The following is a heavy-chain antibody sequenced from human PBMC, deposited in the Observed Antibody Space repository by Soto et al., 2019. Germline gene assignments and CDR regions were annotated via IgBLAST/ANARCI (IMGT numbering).Heavy chain of an antibody. Sequence: QVQLVQSGAEVKKPGSSVKVSCKTYGGTFSSDGIGWVRQAPGHGLEWMGGIIPIFGTANYVQKFQGRVTITADESRSTADMELSGLRSEDRAGYYCARGRDSSGTYVGYNWFDPWGQGNLVTVSS. D-gene: IGHD3-22*01. CDR3: ARGRDSSGTYVGYNWFDP. V-gene: IGHV1-69*12. CDR2: IIPIFGTA. CDR1: GGTFSSDG. J-gene: IGHJ5*02.